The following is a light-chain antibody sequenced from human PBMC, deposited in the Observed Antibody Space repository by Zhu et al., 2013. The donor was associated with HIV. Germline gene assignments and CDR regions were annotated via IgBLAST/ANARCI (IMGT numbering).Light chain of an antibody. V-gene: IGKV1-8*01. CDR3: QQYYTYPRS. Sequence: IQMIQSPSSFSASTGDRVTITCRASQDISSYLAWYQQKPGKAPELLIYASSALPTGVPSRFSGSGSGTDFTLTISCLQSEDFATYYCQQYYTYPRSFGQGTRLEFK. CDR2: ASS. CDR1: QDISSY. J-gene: IGKJ2*03.